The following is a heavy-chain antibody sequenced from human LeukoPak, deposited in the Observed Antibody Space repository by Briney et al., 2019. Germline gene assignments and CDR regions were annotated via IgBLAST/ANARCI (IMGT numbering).Heavy chain of an antibody. CDR2: INPSGGDT. CDR1: RYILSSYN. V-gene: IGHV1-46*01. J-gene: IGHJ4*02. Sequence: GASVKVSCKASRYILSSYNMHWVRQAPGQGLEWLGIINPSGGDTKYAQKFQGRVTLTRDKSTSTVYMELSSLTSDDTAVYYCARTYCAEDCSIRYFDYWGQGTLVTVSS. D-gene: IGHD2-21*02. CDR3: ARTYCAEDCSIRYFDY.